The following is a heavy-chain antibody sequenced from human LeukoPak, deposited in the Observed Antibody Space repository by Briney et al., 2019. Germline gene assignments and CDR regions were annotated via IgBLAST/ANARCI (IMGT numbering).Heavy chain of an antibody. D-gene: IGHD3-10*01. CDR1: GGSFSGYY. V-gene: IGHV4-34*01. Sequence: SETLSLTCAVYGGSFSGYYWSWIRQPPGKGLEWIGEINHSGSTNYNPSLKSRVTISVDTSKNQFSLKLSSVTAADTAVYYCARHAMVRGVLRYFDYWGQGTLVTVSS. J-gene: IGHJ4*02. CDR2: INHSGST. CDR3: ARHAMVRGVLRYFDY.